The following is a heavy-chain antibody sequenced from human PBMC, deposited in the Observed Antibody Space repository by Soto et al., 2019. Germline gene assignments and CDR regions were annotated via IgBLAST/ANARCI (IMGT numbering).Heavy chain of an antibody. D-gene: IGHD5-12*01. CDR1: GGTFSSYT. J-gene: IGHJ4*02. Sequence: SVKVSCKASGGTFSSYTISWVRQAPGQGLEWMGRIIPILGIANYAQKFQGRVTITADKSTSTAYMELSSLRSEDTAVYYCARNIVATIKSHYLDYWGQGTLVTVSS. CDR2: IIPILGIA. CDR3: ARNIVATIKSHYLDY. V-gene: IGHV1-69*02.